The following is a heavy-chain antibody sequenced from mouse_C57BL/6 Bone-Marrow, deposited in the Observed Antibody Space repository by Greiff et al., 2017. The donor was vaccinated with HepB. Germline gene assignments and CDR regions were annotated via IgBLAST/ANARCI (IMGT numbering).Heavy chain of an antibody. Sequence: VQLQQSGPELVKPGASVKISCKASGYSFTSYYIHWVKQRPGQGLEWIGWIYPGSGNTKYNEKFKGKATLTADTSSSTAYMQLSSLTSEDSAVYYCARFYYGSSYFDYWGQGTTLTVSS. D-gene: IGHD1-1*01. CDR2: IYPGSGNT. CDR1: GYSFTSYY. J-gene: IGHJ2*01. V-gene: IGHV1-66*01. CDR3: ARFYYGSSYFDY.